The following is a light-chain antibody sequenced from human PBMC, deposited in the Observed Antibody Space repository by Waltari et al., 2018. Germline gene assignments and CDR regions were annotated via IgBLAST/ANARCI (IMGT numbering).Light chain of an antibody. CDR1: NSNLGPGPH. CDR3: QSYDSALRGSV. V-gene: IGLV1-40*01. CDR2: ANQ. Sequence: QSVLTQPPSMSGAPEQTVTISCSGTNSNLGPGPHVPCYRAPPGPSPHLLPFANQNRPSGVSDRFSASKSGASASLVISGLHVGDEGDYYCQSYDSALRGSVFGGGTKLSVL. J-gene: IGLJ2*01.